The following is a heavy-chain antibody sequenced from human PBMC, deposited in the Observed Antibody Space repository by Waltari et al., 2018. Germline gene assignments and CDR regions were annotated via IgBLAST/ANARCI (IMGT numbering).Heavy chain of an antibody. CDR3: ARRYSSGWAFEY. V-gene: IGHV1-3*01. CDR1: GYTFTSYA. J-gene: IGHJ4*02. D-gene: IGHD6-19*01. CDR2: INAGNGNT. Sequence: VQLVQSGAEVKKPGASVKVSCKASGYTFTSYAMHWVRQAPGQRLEWMGWINAGNGNTKYSQKFQGRVTITRDTSASTAYMELSSLRSEDTAVYYCARRYSSGWAFEYWGQGIMVTVSS.